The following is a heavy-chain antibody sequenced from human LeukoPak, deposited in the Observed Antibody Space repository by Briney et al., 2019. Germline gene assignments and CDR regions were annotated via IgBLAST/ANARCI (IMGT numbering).Heavy chain of an antibody. CDR1: GGSFSSYY. D-gene: IGHD3-3*01. CDR2: IYYSGST. Sequence: KTSETLSLTCTVSGGSFSSYYWSWIRQPPGKGLEWIGYIYYSGSTDYNPSLKSRVTISVETSKNQFSLNLSSVTAADTAVYYCARGGRITMFGVVIMRGAFDIWGQGTMVTVSS. V-gene: IGHV4-59*12. J-gene: IGHJ3*02. CDR3: ARGGRITMFGVVIMRGAFDI.